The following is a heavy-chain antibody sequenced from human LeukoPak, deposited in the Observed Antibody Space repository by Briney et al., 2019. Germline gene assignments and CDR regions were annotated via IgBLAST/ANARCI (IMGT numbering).Heavy chain of an antibody. Sequence: PGGSLRLSCSASGFTFSRYGMHWVRQAPGKGLEYVSAIVSNGDSTYYADSVKGRFTTSRDNAKNTLYLQMSSLRPDDTAVYYCVNPGWYYDSSGYSYYYGMDVWGQGITVTVSS. V-gene: IGHV3-64D*09. CDR2: IVSNGDST. D-gene: IGHD3-22*01. J-gene: IGHJ6*02. CDR3: VNPGWYYDSSGYSYYYGMDV. CDR1: GFTFSRYG.